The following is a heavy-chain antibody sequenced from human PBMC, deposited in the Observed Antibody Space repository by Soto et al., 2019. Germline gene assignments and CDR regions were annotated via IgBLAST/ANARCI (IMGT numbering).Heavy chain of an antibody. CDR2: IRNNGVST. J-gene: IGHJ4*02. CDR3: VKGGTSVSSAGFDY. CDR1: GFTFSTYS. V-gene: IGHV3-64D*06. D-gene: IGHD3-22*01. Sequence: VGSLRLSCSASGFTFSTYSMHWIRQAPGKGLEFVAVIRNNGVSTYYADSVKGRFTISRDNSNNTLSLQMRSLRPEDTAVYYCVKGGTSVSSAGFDYWGLATLVTVSS.